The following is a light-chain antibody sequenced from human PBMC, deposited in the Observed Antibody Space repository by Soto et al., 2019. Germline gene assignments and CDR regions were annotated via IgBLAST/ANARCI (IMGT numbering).Light chain of an antibody. CDR1: QSVSGN. Sequence: EIVMTQSPATLSVSPGERATLSCRASQSVSGNLAWYQQKPGQAPRLLIYGASTRATGIPARFSGSGSGTDFTLTISRLQSEDFAVYYCQQYNNWPPFTFGPGTKVDIK. V-gene: IGKV3-15*01. CDR2: GAS. J-gene: IGKJ3*01. CDR3: QQYNNWPPFT.